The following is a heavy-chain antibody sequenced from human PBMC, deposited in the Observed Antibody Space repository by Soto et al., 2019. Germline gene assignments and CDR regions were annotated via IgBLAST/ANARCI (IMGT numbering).Heavy chain of an antibody. CDR1: GFSLNTNGVG. V-gene: IGHV2-5*02. J-gene: IGHJ6*02. CDR3: AHSRCGGDCLQSYSSHYYYGMDV. D-gene: IGHD2-21*02. Sequence: SGPTLVNPTQTLTLTGTLSGFSLNTNGVGVGWIRQPPGKALEWLALIYWDDDKRYSPSLKSRLTITKDTSKDQVVLTMTNMDPVDTATYYCAHSRCGGDCLQSYSSHYYYGMDVWGQGTTVTVSS. CDR2: IYWDDDK.